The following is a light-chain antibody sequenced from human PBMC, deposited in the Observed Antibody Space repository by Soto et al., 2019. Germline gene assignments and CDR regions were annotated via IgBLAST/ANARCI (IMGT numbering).Light chain of an antibody. CDR1: SSDVGGYDY. Sequence: QSVLTQPASASGSLGQSITISCTGTSSDVGGYDYVSWYQQHPGKAPKLMIYDVNNRPSGVSNRFSGSKSGNTASLTISGLQAEDEADYYCNSYTSSSTVIFGGGTKVTVL. CDR2: DVN. J-gene: IGLJ2*01. CDR3: NSYTSSSTVI. V-gene: IGLV2-14*03.